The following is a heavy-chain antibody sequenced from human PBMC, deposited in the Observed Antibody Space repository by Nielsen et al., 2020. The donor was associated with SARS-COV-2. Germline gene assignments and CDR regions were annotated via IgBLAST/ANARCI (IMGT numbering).Heavy chain of an antibody. V-gene: IGHV3-30-3*01. Sequence: GESLKISCAASGFTFSSYAMHWVRQAPGKGLEWVAVISYDGSNKYYADSVKGRFTISRDNAKNSLYLQMNSLRAEDTALYYCAKDSYDTFDYWGQGTLVTVSS. CDR1: GFTFSSYA. CDR3: AKDSYDTFDY. D-gene: IGHD3-22*01. CDR2: ISYDGSNK. J-gene: IGHJ4*02.